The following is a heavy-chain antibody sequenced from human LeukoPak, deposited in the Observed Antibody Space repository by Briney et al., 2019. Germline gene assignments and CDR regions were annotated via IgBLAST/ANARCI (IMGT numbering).Heavy chain of an antibody. V-gene: IGHV3-23*01. J-gene: IGHJ4*02. D-gene: IGHD3-22*01. CDR3: AKPGITMIVVAPFDY. CDR2: ISGSGGST. Sequence: GGSLRLSCAASGFTFSSYAVSWVRQAPGKGLEWVSAISGSGGSTYYADSVMGRFTISTDNSKNTLYLQMNSLRAEDTAVYYCAKPGITMIVVAPFDYWGQGTLVTVSS. CDR1: GFTFSSYA.